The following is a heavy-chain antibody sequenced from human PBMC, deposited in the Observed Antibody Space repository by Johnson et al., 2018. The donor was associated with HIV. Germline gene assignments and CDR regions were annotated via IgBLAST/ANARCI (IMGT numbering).Heavy chain of an antibody. CDR1: GFTLDDYA. CDR2: INWNGGST. CDR3: ARDTYSSDACDI. J-gene: IGHJ3*02. Sequence: VQLVESGGGLVQPGRSLRLSCAASGFTLDDYAMHWVRQAPGKGLEWVSGINWNGGSTGYADSVKGRFTISRDNAKNSLYVQMNSLRAEDTALYYCARDTYSSDACDIWGQGTMVTVSS. V-gene: IGHV3-20*04. D-gene: IGHD4-11*01.